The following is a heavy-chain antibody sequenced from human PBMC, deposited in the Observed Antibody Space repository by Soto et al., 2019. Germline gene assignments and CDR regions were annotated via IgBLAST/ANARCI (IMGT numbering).Heavy chain of an antibody. CDR2: IYPGDSDT. CDR1: GYTFTAYW. CDR3: ARGGYSGNSKDPFYI. J-gene: IGHJ3*02. D-gene: IGHD6-25*01. Sequence: GESLKISCKGSGYTFTAYWIGWVRQMPGKGLEWMGIIYPGDSDTRYSPSFQGQVTISADKSITTAYLQWSSLKASDSAMFYCARGGYSGNSKDPFYIWGPGTMVTVSS. V-gene: IGHV5-51*01.